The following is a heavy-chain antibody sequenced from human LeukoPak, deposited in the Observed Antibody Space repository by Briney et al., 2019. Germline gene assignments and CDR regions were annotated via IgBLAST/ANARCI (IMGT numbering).Heavy chain of an antibody. CDR1: GGSFSGYY. D-gene: IGHD3-3*01. CDR3: ARGLGIFGVSWFDP. Sequence: SETLSLTCAVYGGSFSGYYWSWIRQPPGKGLEWIGEINHSGSTNYNPSLKSRVTISVDTSKNQFSLKLSSVTAADTAVYYCARGLGIFGVSWFDPWGQGTLVTVSS. CDR2: INHSGST. J-gene: IGHJ5*02. V-gene: IGHV4-34*01.